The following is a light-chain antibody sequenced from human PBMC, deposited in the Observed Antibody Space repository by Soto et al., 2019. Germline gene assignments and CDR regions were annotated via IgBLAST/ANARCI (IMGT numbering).Light chain of an antibody. CDR3: ASWDDSLSVV. CDR1: SSNIGNNF. J-gene: IGLJ2*01. V-gene: IGLV1-47*01. CDR2: RNT. Sequence: QSVLTQPPSVSGTPGQGVTISCSGSSSNIGNNFVHWYQQHPGSAPRLLIYRNTQRPAGAPDRFSGSKSGTCASLAISWLRSEDEAHYYCASWDDSLSVVFGGGTKLTVL.